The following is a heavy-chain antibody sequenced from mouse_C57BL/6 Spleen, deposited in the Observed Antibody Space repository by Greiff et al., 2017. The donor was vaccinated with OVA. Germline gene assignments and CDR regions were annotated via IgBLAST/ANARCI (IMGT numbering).Heavy chain of an antibody. CDR3: ARGGGYYDAMDY. V-gene: IGHV1-64*01. Sequence: QVQLQQPGAELVKPGASVKLSCKASGYTFTSYWMHWVKQRPGQGLEWIGMIHPNSGSTNYNEKFKSKATLTVDKSSSTAYMQLSSLTSEDAAVYDCARGGGYYDAMDYWGQGTSVTVSS. D-gene: IGHD2-2*01. CDR1: GYTFTSYW. CDR2: IHPNSGST. J-gene: IGHJ4*01.